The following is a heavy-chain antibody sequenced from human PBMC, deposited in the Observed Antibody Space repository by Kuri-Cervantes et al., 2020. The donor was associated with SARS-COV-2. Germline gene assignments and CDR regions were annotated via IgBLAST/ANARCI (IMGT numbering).Heavy chain of an antibody. CDR1: GGSISSYY. D-gene: IGHD3-22*01. Sequence: SETLSLTCTVSGGSISSYYWSWIRQPAGKGLEWIGRIYTSGSTNYNPSLKSQVTMSVDTSKNQFSLKLSSVTAADTAVYYCARQDTYYYDSSGPFDYWGQGTLVTVSS. J-gene: IGHJ4*02. V-gene: IGHV4-4*07. CDR2: IYTSGST. CDR3: ARQDTYYYDSSGPFDY.